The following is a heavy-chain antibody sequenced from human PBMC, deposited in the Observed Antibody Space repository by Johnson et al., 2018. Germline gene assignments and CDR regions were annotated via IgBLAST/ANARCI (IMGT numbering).Heavy chain of an antibody. D-gene: IGHD1/OR15-1a*01. J-gene: IGHJ6*03. Sequence: VQLVESGGGVVQPGRSLRLSCAASGFSFDEYAMHWVRQAPGKGLEWVATISWNSGSLDYADSVKGRFTISRDNAKNSLYLQMNSLKTEDTALYYCAKRTGADYYYHMDVWGKGTTVTVSS. CDR2: ISWNSGSL. CDR1: GFSFDEYA. CDR3: AKRTGADYYYHMDV. V-gene: IGHV3-9*01.